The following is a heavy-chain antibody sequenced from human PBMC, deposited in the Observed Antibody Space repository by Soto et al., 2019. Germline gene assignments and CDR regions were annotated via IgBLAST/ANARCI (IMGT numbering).Heavy chain of an antibody. D-gene: IGHD4-17*01. J-gene: IGHJ3*02. CDR1: GGSISSYY. V-gene: IGHV4-59*01. CDR3: ASQFHYGARKYDAFDI. Sequence: QVQLQESGPGLVKPPETLSLTCTVSGGSISSYYWSWIRQPPGKGLEWIGYIYYSGSTNYNPSLKSRVTISVDTSKNQFSLKLSSVTAADTAVYYCASQFHYGARKYDAFDIWGQGTMVTVSS. CDR2: IYYSGST.